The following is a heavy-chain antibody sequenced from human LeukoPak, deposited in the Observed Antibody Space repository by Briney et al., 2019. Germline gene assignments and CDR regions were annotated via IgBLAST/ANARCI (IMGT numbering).Heavy chain of an antibody. CDR1: GGSISGRY. D-gene: IGHD2-15*01. J-gene: IGHJ4*02. CDR2: INYSGST. V-gene: IGHV4-59*11. Sequence: SETLSLTCTVSGGSISGRYWGWIRQPPGKGLEWIGYINYSGSTDYNPPLKSRVTISLDTSKNQFSLKLSSVTAADTAVYYCARDAGGGPFFDYWGQGTLVTVSS. CDR3: ARDAGGGPFFDY.